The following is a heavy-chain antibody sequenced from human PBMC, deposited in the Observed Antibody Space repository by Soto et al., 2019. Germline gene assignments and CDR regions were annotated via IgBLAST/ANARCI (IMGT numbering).Heavy chain of an antibody. V-gene: IGHV3-33*01. J-gene: IGHJ4*02. CDR3: ARDLRGEGHSAPAPDY. D-gene: IGHD3-16*01. Sequence: PGGSLRLSCAASGFTFSDYSMYWVRQAPGKGLEWVAVIWFDGSNKYYVDSVKGRFTVSRDNSKNTLFLQMNSLSAEDTAVHYCARDLRGEGHSAPAPDYWGQGTLVTVS. CDR1: GFTFSDYS. CDR2: IWFDGSNK.